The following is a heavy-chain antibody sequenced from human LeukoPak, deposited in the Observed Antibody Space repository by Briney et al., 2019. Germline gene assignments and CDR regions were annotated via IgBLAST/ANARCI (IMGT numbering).Heavy chain of an antibody. CDR3: AREHSSSSGKVFDY. CDR1: GYTFPGYY. Sequence: ASVKVSRKASGYTFPGYYMHWVRQAPGQGLEWMGWINPNSGGTNYAQKFQGRVTMTRDTSISTAYMELSRLRSDDTAVYYCAREHSSSSGKVFDYWGQGTLVTVSS. J-gene: IGHJ4*02. D-gene: IGHD6-6*01. V-gene: IGHV1-2*02. CDR2: INPNSGGT.